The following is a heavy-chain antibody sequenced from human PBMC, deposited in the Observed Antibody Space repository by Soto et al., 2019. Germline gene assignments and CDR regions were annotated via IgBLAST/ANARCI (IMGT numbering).Heavy chain of an antibody. J-gene: IGHJ4*02. D-gene: IGHD2-2*01. Sequence: QITLKESGPTLVKPTQTLTLTCTFSGFSLSTYGIGVGWIRQPPGKAPDWLALIYWNEDRRYSPSLKSRLTITKDTSKQHVVLTMTNMAPVDTATYYCVDSPSSSPSGYWGQGTLVTVSS. V-gene: IGHV2-5*01. CDR2: IYWNEDR. CDR3: VDSPSSSPSGY. CDR1: GFSLSTYGIG.